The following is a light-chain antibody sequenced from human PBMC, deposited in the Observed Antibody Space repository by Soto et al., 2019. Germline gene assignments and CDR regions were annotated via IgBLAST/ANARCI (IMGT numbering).Light chain of an antibody. Sequence: EIVLTQSPGTLSLSPGERATLSCRASQSVSSSNLVWYQQKRGQAPRLLIHGASNRATGIPDRFSGSGSGTDFTLTITRLEPEDFAVYYCQQYGGSPRTFGQGTKVDIK. CDR2: GAS. J-gene: IGKJ1*01. V-gene: IGKV3-20*01. CDR1: QSVSSSN. CDR3: QQYGGSPRT.